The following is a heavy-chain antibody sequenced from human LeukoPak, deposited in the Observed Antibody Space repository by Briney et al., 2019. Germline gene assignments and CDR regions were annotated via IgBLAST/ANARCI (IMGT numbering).Heavy chain of an antibody. CDR2: ILHDGSNK. D-gene: IGHD3-10*01. V-gene: IGHV3-30*04. CDR1: GFTFSSYA. J-gene: IGHJ4*02. Sequence: PGRSLRLSCAASGFTFSSYALHWVRQAPGKGLEWVAVILHDGSNKYADSVRGRFTISRDNSKNTLFLQMNSLRVEDTAVYSCARGLMIRGVADYWGQGTLVIVSS. CDR3: ARGLMIRGVADY.